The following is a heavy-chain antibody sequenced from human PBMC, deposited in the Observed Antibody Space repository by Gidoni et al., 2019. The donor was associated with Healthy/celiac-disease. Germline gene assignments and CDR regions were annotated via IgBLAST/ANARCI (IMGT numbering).Heavy chain of an antibody. J-gene: IGHJ6*02. CDR1: GYSFTSYW. Sequence: ELQLVQSGAEVKKPGASPKISCKGSGYSFTSYWIGWVRQMPGKGLGWMGIIYPGDSDTRYSPSFQGQVTIAADKSISTAYLQWSSLKASDTAMYYCARGHDFWSYGMDVWGQGTTVTVAS. CDR3: ARGHDFWSYGMDV. CDR2: IYPGDSDT. V-gene: IGHV5-51*03. D-gene: IGHD3-3*01.